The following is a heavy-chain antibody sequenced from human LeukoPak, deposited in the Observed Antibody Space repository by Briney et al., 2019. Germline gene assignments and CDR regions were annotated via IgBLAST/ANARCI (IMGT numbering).Heavy chain of an antibody. D-gene: IGHD3-10*01. CDR1: GYTFTGYY. CDR2: LNPNSGGT. V-gene: IGHV1-2*02. CDR3: ARAEITMVRGDYYYMDV. J-gene: IGHJ6*03. Sequence: GASVEVSCKAAGYTFTGYYMHWVRQAPGQGLEWMGWLNPNSGGTNYAQKFQGRVTMTRDTSISTAYMELSRLRSDDTAVYYCARAEITMVRGDYYYMDVWGKGTTVTVSS.